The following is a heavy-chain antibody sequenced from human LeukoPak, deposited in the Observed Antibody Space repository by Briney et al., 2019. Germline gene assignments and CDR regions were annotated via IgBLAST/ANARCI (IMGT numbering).Heavy chain of an antibody. CDR2: INHSGST. V-gene: IGHV4-34*01. J-gene: IGHJ4*02. CDR1: GGSFSGYY. Sequence: SETLSLTCAVYGGSFSGYYWSWIRQPPGKGLEWIGEINHSGSTNYNPSLKSRVTISVDTSKNQFSLKLSSVTAVDTAVYYCARGRPRFSSWHLYYFDYWGQGTLVTVSS. CDR3: ARGRPRFSSWHLYYFDY. D-gene: IGHD6-13*01.